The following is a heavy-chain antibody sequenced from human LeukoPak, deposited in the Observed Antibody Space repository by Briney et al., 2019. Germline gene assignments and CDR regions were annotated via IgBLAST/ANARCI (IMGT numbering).Heavy chain of an antibody. V-gene: IGHV3-30*02. D-gene: IGHD6-13*01. Sequence: PGGSLRLSCAASGFTFSSYGMHWVRQAPGKGLEWVAFIRYDRRNQYYADSVKGRFTISRDNSKNTLYLQMNSLRAEDTAVYYCARDSSSWYYFDYWGQGTLVTVSS. CDR1: GFTFSSYG. CDR2: IRYDRRNQ. J-gene: IGHJ4*02. CDR3: ARDSSSWYYFDY.